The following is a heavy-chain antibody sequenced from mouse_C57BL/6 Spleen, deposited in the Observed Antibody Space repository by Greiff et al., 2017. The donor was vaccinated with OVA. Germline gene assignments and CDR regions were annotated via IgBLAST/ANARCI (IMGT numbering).Heavy chain of an antibody. CDR3: ARLKDSSGYVFFDY. D-gene: IGHD3-2*02. V-gene: IGHV1-82*01. CDR1: GYAFSSSW. CDR2: IYPGDGDT. Sequence: QVQLQQSGPELVKPGASVKISCKASGYAFSSSWMNWVKQRPGKGLEWIGRIYPGDGDTNYNGKFKGKATLTADKSSSTAYMQLSSLTSEDSAVYFCARLKDSSGYVFFDYWGKGTTLTVSS. J-gene: IGHJ2*01.